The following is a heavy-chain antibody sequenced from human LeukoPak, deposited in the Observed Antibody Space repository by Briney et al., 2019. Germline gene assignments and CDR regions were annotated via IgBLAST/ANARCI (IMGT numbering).Heavy chain of an antibody. D-gene: IGHD3-22*01. J-gene: IGHJ4*02. Sequence: GGSLRLSCAAAGLTFSDYYMTWIRQAPGKGLEWVSSISGTGTTIYSADSVRGRFTVSRDNARNSLFLHMNSLRAEDTAVYYCAVQITMIVVVPYFDYWGQGTLVTVSS. V-gene: IGHV3-11*04. CDR3: AVQITMIVVVPYFDY. CDR1: GLTFSDYY. CDR2: ISGTGTTI.